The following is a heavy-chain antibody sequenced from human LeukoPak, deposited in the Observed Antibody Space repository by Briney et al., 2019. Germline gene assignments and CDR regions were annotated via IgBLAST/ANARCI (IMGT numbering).Heavy chain of an antibody. CDR2: IKQDGSEK. J-gene: IGHJ4*02. CDR1: GFTFSRYW. D-gene: IGHD6-19*01. V-gene: IGHV3-7*04. CDR3: ARATVPVAATDY. Sequence: GGSLRLSCAASGFTFSRYWTIWVRQAPGKGLEWVANIKQDGSEKYYVDSVKGRFTISRDNAKNSVYLQMNGLRVEDTDVYYCARATVPVAATDYWGQGTLVTVSS.